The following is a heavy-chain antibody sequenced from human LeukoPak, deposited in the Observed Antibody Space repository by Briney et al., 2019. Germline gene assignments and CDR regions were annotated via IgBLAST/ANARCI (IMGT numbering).Heavy chain of an antibody. D-gene: IGHD6-13*01. J-gene: IGHJ4*02. V-gene: IGHV1-2*02. CDR2: VNPNSGVT. CDR3: ARDDSSSWSPATY. Sequence: ASVKVSCKASGYSFTAYYMHWVRQAPGQGLEWXXXVNPNSGVTNYAQKFQGRVTMTRDTSINTAYMELSRLRSDDTAMYYCARDDSSSWSPATYWGQGTLVTVSS. CDR1: GYSFTAYY.